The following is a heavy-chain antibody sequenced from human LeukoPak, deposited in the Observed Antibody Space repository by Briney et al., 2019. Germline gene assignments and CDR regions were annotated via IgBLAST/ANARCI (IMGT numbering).Heavy chain of an antibody. CDR1: GFTFSSYA. Sequence: GGSLRLSWAASGFTFSSYAMHWVRQAPGKGLEWVAVISYDGSNKYYADSVKGRFTISRDNSKNTLYLQMNSLRAEDTAVYYCAKDWSGASGYYFDYWGQGTLVTVSS. CDR3: AKDWSGASGYYFDY. D-gene: IGHD1-26*01. J-gene: IGHJ4*02. CDR2: ISYDGSNK. V-gene: IGHV3-30-3*01.